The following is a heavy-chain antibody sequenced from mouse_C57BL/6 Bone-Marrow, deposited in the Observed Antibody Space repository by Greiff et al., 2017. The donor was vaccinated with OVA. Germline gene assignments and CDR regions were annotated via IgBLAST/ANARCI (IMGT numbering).Heavy chain of an antibody. V-gene: IGHV2-2*01. J-gene: IGHJ1*03. Sequence: VQGVESGPGLVQPSQSLSITCTVSGFSLTSYGVHWVRQSPGKGLEWLGVIWSGGSTDYNAAFISRLSISKDNSKSQVFFKMNSLQADDTAIYYCAGNQRYYYGSSSWYFDVWGTGTTVTVSS. CDR1: GFSLTSYG. CDR2: IWSGGST. D-gene: IGHD1-1*01. CDR3: AGNQRYYYGSSSWYFDV.